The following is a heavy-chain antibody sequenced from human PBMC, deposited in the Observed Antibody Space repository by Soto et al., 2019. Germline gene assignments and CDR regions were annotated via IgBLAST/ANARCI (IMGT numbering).Heavy chain of an antibody. J-gene: IGHJ4*02. CDR1: GYRFTSYG. D-gene: IGHD6-13*01. V-gene: IGHV1-18*01. CDR2: ISADNGNT. CDR3: ALATVAAAAHFDY. Sequence: QVRLVQSGPEVKKTGASVKVSCKASGYRFTSYGITWVRQAPGQGLEWMGWISADNGNTDYAHKLQGRVTMTTDTSTSTAYMEVRSLRSDDTAVYYCALATVAAAAHFDYWGQGTLVTVSS.